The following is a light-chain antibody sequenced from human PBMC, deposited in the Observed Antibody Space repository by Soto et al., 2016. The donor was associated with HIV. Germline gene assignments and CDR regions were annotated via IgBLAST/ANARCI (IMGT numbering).Light chain of an antibody. CDR1: QDIGTD. CDR2: AAS. J-gene: IGKJ5*01. CDR3: QQYHTYPRT. Sequence: DIQMTQSPSSLSASVGDRVTIACRATQDIGTDLAWFQQKPGKAPKSLIYAASRXQTGVPSRFSGSGFGTDFTLAISSLQPEDFASYYCQQYHTYPRTFGQGYTPGN. V-gene: IGKV1-16*01.